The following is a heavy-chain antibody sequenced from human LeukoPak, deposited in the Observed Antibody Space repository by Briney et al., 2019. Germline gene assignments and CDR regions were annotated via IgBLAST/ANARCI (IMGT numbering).Heavy chain of an antibody. CDR1: GGSFSGCY. CDR3: ARRITMVRGEFDI. J-gene: IGHJ3*02. CDR2: INHSGST. V-gene: IGHV4-34*01. D-gene: IGHD3-10*01. Sequence: SETLSLTCAVYGGSFSGCYWSWIRQPPGKGLEWIGEINHSGSTNYNPSLKSRVTISVDTSKNQFSLKLSSVTAADPAVYYCARRITMVRGEFDIWGQGTMVTVSS.